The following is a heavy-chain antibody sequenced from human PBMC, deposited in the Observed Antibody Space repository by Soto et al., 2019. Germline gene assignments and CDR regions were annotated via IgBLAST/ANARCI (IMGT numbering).Heavy chain of an antibody. CDR2: INHSGST. V-gene: IGHV4-34*01. J-gene: IGHJ6*02. CDR3: ARARWLPWGYYYYGMDV. D-gene: IGHD5-12*01. CDR1: GGFFSGYY. Sequence: PSDSLSLTWVVYGGFFSGYYWSWIRQPPGKGLEWIGEINHSGSTNYNPSLKSRVTISVDTSKNQFSLKLSSVTAADTAVYYCARARWLPWGYYYYGMDVWGQGTTVTASS.